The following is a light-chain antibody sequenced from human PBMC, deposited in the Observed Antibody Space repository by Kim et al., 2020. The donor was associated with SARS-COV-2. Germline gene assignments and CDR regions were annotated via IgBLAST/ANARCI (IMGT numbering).Light chain of an antibody. CDR3: QFYGTSPRWT. CDR2: GAS. CDR1: SNY. J-gene: IGKJ1*01. Sequence: SNYVAWYQQKPGQAPRLLISGASNRATGIPDRFSGSGSGTDFTLTINRLEPEDFALYYCQFYGTSPRWTFGQGTKVDIK. V-gene: IGKV3-20*01.